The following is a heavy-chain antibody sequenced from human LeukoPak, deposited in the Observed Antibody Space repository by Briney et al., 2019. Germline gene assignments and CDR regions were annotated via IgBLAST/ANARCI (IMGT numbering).Heavy chain of an antibody. V-gene: IGHV1-69*04. CDR3: ARDLKSSGSNFDY. CDR1: GGTFSSYA. CDR2: IIPILGIA. D-gene: IGHD2-15*01. Sequence: VASVKVSCKASGGTFSSYAISWVRQAPGQGLEWMGRIIPILGIANYAQKFQGRVTITADKSTSTAYMELSSLGSEDTAVYYCARDLKSSGSNFDYWGQGTLVTVSS. J-gene: IGHJ4*02.